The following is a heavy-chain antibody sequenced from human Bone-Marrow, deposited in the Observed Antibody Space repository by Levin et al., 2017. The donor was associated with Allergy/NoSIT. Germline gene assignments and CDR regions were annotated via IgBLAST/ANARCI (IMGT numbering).Heavy chain of an antibody. Sequence: GGSLRLSCASSGFTFSGYWMAWVRQAPGKGLEWVANINRDGGDGYYVDSVKGRFSISRDNARNSLDLQMNSLRVEDTAVYYCARNGAWSFEFWGQGTLVTVSS. CDR2: INRDGGDG. J-gene: IGHJ4*02. CDR1: GFTFSGYW. CDR3: ARNGAWSFEF. V-gene: IGHV3-7*02. D-gene: IGHD2-8*01.